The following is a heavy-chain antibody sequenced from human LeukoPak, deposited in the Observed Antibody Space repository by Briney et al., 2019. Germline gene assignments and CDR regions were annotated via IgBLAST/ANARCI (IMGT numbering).Heavy chain of an antibody. CDR1: GGSFSGYY. Sequence: SETLSLTCAVYGGSFSGYYWSWIRQPPGKGLEWIGEINHSGSTNYNPSLKSRVTISVDTSKNQFSLKLSSVTAADTAVYYCASFSGSYVYNWFDPGGQGTLVTVSS. J-gene: IGHJ5*02. D-gene: IGHD1-26*01. CDR2: INHSGST. CDR3: ASFSGSYVYNWFDP. V-gene: IGHV4-34*01.